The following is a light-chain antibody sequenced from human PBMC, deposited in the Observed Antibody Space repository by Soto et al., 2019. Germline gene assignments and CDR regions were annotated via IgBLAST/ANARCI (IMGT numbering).Light chain of an antibody. CDR1: QSIRDNY. CDR2: RAS. V-gene: IGKV3-20*01. Sequence: EIVLTQSPGTLSLSPGDRATLSCRASQSIRDNYLAWYQQKPGQAPGLLIYRASNRATGIPDRFSGSGSGTAFPLTISRLEPEDFVVYYCQQYGGSPATFGQGTRLEIK. CDR3: QQYGGSPAT. J-gene: IGKJ5*01.